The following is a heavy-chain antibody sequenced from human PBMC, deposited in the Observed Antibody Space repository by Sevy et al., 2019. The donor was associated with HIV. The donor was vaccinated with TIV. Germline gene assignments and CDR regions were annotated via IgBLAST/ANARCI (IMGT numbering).Heavy chain of an antibody. CDR3: AMYSSSWYLYYHYGMDV. J-gene: IGHJ6*02. CDR2: IIPIFGTA. D-gene: IGHD6-13*01. Sequence: ASVKVSCKASGGTFSSYAISWVRQAPGQGLEWMGGIIPIFGTANYAQKFQGRVTITADESTSTAYMELSSLRSEDTAVYYCAMYSSSWYLYYHYGMDVWGLGTTVTVSS. CDR1: GGTFSSYA. V-gene: IGHV1-69*13.